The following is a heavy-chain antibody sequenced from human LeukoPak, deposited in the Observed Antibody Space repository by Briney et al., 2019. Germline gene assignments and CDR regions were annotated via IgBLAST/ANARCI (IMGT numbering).Heavy chain of an antibody. CDR2: IYYSGSS. J-gene: IGHJ4*02. D-gene: IGHD4-17*01. CDR1: GGSISSGNSY. Sequence: SQTLSLTCSVSGGSISSGNSYWSWLRQHPEKGPEWIGYIYYSGSSYYNPSLKSRVTILVDTSKNQFSLKLTSVTAADTAVYYCARYGDYAFDYWGQGTLVTVSS. V-gene: IGHV4-31*03. CDR3: ARYGDYAFDY.